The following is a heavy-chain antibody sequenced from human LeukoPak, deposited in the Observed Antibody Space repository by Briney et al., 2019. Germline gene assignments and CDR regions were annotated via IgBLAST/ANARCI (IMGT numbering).Heavy chain of an antibody. V-gene: IGHV3-21*01. CDR2: ISSSSSYI. CDR3: ARVAMNYDILTGYSAGLDY. CDR1: GFTFSSYS. D-gene: IGHD3-9*01. J-gene: IGHJ4*02. Sequence: GGSLRLSCAASGFTFSSYSMNWVRQAPGKGLEWVSSISSSSSYIYYADSVKGRFTISRNNAKNSLYLQMNRLRAEDTAVYYCARVAMNYDILTGYSAGLDYWGQGTLVTVSS.